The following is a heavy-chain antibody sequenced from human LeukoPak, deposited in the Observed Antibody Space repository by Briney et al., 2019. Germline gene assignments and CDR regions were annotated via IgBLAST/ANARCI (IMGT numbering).Heavy chain of an antibody. D-gene: IGHD1-26*01. Sequence: PSETLSLTCIVSGGSISSYDWSWIRQPPGKGLEWIGYIYYTGSTNYNPSLKSRVTISVDTSKNQLSLKLRSVTAADTAVYYCARQDSGTYLNPLDIWGQGTVVTASS. J-gene: IGHJ3*02. V-gene: IGHV4-59*08. CDR3: ARQDSGTYLNPLDI. CDR2: IYYTGST. CDR1: GGSISSYD.